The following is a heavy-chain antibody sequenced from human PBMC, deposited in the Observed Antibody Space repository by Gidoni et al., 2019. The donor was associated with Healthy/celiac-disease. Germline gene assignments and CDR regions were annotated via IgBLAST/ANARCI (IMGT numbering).Heavy chain of an antibody. CDR1: GGTFSSYA. Sequence: QVQLVQSGAEVKKPGSSVKVSCKASGGTFSSYAISWVRQAPGQGLEWMGGIIPIFGTANYEQKFQGRVTITADESTSTAYMELSSLRSEDTAVYYCARDDGTIRYSSGWYQELDYWGQGTLVTVSS. D-gene: IGHD6-19*01. CDR2: IIPIFGTA. CDR3: ARDDGTIRYSSGWYQELDY. J-gene: IGHJ4*02. V-gene: IGHV1-69*01.